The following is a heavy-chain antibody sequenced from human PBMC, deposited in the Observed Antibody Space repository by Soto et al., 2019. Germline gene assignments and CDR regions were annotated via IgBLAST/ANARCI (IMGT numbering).Heavy chain of an antibody. V-gene: IGHV3-21*01. CDR2: ISSSSSYI. CDR3: ARDSSGSSGWSDGGFDP. CDR1: GFTFSSYS. D-gene: IGHD6-19*01. Sequence: GGSLRLSCAASGFTFSSYSMNWVRQAPGKGLEWVSSISSSSSYIYYADSVKGRFTISRDNAKNSLYLQMNSLRAEDTAVYYCARDSSGSSGWSDGGFDPGGQETLLTFPS. J-gene: IGHJ5*02.